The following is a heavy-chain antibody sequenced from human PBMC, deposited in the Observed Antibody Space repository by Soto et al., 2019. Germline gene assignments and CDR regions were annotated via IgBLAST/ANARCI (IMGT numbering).Heavy chain of an antibody. Sequence: EVQLVESGGGLVKPGGSLRLSCVASGFIFTYYSINWVRQAPGKGLEWVSSISGDSTYIFYADSLKGRFTISRDNARNSVYLQMHSLRADDTAVYYCARDDKRGYDFGYWGQGTLVTVSS. CDR2: ISGDSTYI. CDR1: GFIFTYYS. CDR3: ARDDKRGYDFGY. J-gene: IGHJ4*02. V-gene: IGHV3-21*01. D-gene: IGHD5-12*01.